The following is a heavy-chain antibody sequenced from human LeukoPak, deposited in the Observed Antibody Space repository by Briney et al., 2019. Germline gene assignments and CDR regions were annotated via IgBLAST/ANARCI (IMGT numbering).Heavy chain of an antibody. V-gene: IGHV3-74*01. D-gene: IGHD2-2*01. J-gene: IGHJ6*03. CDR3: ARDYHEWYQRQYYYYYMDV. CDR2: INTDGSST. CDR1: GFTFSSYW. Sequence: GGSLRLSCAASGFTFSSYWMHWVRQAPGKGLVWVSRINTDGSSTSYADSVKGRFTISRDNAKNTLYLQMNSLRAEDTAVYYCARDYHEWYQRQYYYYYMDVWGKGTTVTVSS.